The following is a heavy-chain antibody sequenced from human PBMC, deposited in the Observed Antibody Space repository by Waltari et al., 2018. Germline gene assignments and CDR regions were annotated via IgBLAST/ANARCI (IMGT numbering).Heavy chain of an antibody. V-gene: IGHV4-59*01. J-gene: IGHJ6*02. CDR2: IYYSGST. CDR1: GGSISSYY. D-gene: IGHD3-3*01. CDR3: ARSGYYDRGGYYGMDV. Sequence: QVQLQESGPGLVKPSETLSLTCTVSGGSISSYYWSWIRQPPGKGLEWIGYIYYSGSTKYNPSLKSRVTISVDTSKNQFSLKLSSVTAADTAVYYCARSGYYDRGGYYGMDVWGQGTTVTVSS.